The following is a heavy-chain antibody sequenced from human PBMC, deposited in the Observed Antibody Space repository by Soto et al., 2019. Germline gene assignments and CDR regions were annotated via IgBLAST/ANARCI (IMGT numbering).Heavy chain of an antibody. D-gene: IGHD6-6*01. CDR3: ARVDTGGVAARFDY. J-gene: IGHJ4*02. CDR2: IYYSGST. Sequence: PSETLSLTCTVSGGSISSGGYYWSWIRQHPGKGLEWIGYIYYSGSTYYNPSLKSRVTISVDTSKNQFSLKLSSVTAADTAVYYCARVDTGGVAARFDYWGQGTLVTVSS. V-gene: IGHV4-31*03. CDR1: GGSISSGGYY.